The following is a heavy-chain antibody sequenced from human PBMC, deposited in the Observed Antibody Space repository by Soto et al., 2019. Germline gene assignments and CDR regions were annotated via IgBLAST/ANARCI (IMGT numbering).Heavy chain of an antibody. Sequence: QVQLVESGGGEVQPGRSLRLSCAASGFTFSSYGMHWVRQAPGKGLEWVAVISYDGSNKYYADSVKGRFTISRDNSKNTLYLQMNSLRAEDTAVYYCAKGDAYSYAFDYWGQGTLVTVSS. D-gene: IGHD5-18*01. J-gene: IGHJ4*02. V-gene: IGHV3-30*18. CDR2: ISYDGSNK. CDR1: GFTFSSYG. CDR3: AKGDAYSYAFDY.